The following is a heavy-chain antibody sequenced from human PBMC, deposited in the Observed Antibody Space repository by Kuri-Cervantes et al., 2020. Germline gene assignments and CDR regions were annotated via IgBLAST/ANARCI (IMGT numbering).Heavy chain of an antibody. Sequence: GESLKISCAASGFTFSSYDMHWVRQATGKGLEWVSAIGTADDTYYPGSVKGRFTISRENAKNSLYLQMNSLRAGDTAVYYCARGGPSSYYYDSSGYYRGVAFDIWGQGTMVTVSS. CDR2: IGTADDT. CDR3: ARGGPSSYYYDSSGYYRGVAFDI. V-gene: IGHV3-13*01. J-gene: IGHJ3*02. CDR1: GFTFSSYD. D-gene: IGHD3-22*01.